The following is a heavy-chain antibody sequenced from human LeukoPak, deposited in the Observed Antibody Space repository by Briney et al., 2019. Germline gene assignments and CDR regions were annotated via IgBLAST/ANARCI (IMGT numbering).Heavy chain of an antibody. CDR1: GFTFSSYA. CDR2: ISGSGGST. J-gene: IGHJ4*02. D-gene: IGHD6-13*01. CDR3: AKDPESAAAVYYFDY. V-gene: IGHV3-23*01. Sequence: GGSLRLSCAASGFTFSSYAMSWVRQAPGKGLEWVSAISGSGGSTYYADSVKGRFTISRDNSKNTLYLQMNSLKAEDTAVYYCAKDPESAAAVYYFDYWGQGTLVTVSS.